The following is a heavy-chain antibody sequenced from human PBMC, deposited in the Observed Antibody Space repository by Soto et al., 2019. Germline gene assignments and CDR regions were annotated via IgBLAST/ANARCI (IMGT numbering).Heavy chain of an antibody. D-gene: IGHD1-26*01. Sequence: SVKVSCKASTFTFTSSAVQWVRQSLGQRLERIGWIVVGSGNTKYAQNFQERVTITRDMSSGTAYLELSSLRSEDTAVYYCATHREGATYYFDYWGQGTLVTVSS. CDR2: IVVGSGNT. CDR3: ATHREGATYYFDY. V-gene: IGHV1-58*01. CDR1: TFTFTSSA. J-gene: IGHJ4*02.